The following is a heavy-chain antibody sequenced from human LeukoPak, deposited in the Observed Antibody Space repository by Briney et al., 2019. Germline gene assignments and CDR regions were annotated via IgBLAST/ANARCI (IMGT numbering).Heavy chain of an antibody. J-gene: IGHJ4*02. Sequence: SGPTLVNPTQTLTLTCTFSGFSLSTSGMCVSWIRQPPGKALEWLARIDWDDDKYYSTSLKTRLTISKDTSKNQVVLTMTIMDPVDTATYYCARIDSKLGMVSPWGQGTLVTVSS. D-gene: IGHD7-27*01. CDR2: IDWDDDK. CDR3: ARIDSKLGMVSP. CDR1: GFSLSTSGMC. V-gene: IGHV2-70*11.